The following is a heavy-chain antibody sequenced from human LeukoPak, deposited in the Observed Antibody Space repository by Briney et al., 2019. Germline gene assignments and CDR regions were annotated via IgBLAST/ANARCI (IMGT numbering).Heavy chain of an antibody. CDR2: TSSSSSYI. Sequence: GGSLRLSCAASGFTFSSYSMNWVRQAPGKGLEWVSSTSSSSSYIYYADSVKGRFTVSRDNAKNSLYLQMNSLRAEDTAVYYCARAPCSSTSCYDFDLWGRGTLVTVSS. CDR3: ARAPCSSTSCYDFDL. CDR1: GFTFSSYS. J-gene: IGHJ2*01. D-gene: IGHD2-2*01. V-gene: IGHV3-21*01.